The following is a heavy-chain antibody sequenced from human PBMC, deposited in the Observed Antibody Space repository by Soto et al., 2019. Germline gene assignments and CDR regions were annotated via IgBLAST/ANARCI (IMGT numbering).Heavy chain of an antibody. CDR2: ITGSGGHT. V-gene: IGHV3-23*01. D-gene: IGHD3-3*01. CDR3: AKGMAHKIFGVDTLFHY. CDR1: GFTFSSYA. Sequence: GESLKISCAASGFTFSSYAVSWVRQAPGTGLEWVSLITGSGGHTLYADSVKGRVTISRDNSKNTLYLQMNSLRAEDTAVYYCAKGMAHKIFGVDTLFHYWGPGTLVTVSS. J-gene: IGHJ4*02.